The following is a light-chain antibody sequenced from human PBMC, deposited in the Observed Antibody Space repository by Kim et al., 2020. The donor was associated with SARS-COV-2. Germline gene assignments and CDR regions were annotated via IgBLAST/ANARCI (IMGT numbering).Light chain of an antibody. Sequence: QSALTQPASVSGSPGQSITISCTGTSSDIGSYDFVSWYQQHPGKGPKLILHAVTERPSGVSNRFSGSKSGNTASLTISGLQPEDEADYYCCSYASTRKVFGGGTQLTVL. V-gene: IGLV2-23*02. CDR3: CSYASTRKV. CDR1: SSDIGSYDF. CDR2: AVT. J-gene: IGLJ3*02.